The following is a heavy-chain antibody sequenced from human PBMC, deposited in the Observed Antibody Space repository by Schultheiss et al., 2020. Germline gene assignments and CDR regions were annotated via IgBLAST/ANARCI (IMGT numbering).Heavy chain of an antibody. V-gene: IGHV3-30-3*01. Sequence: SVKVSCKVSGYTLIDLSMHWVRQAPGKGLEWVAVISYDGSNKYYADSVKGRFTISRDNSKNTLYLQMNSLRPEDTAVYYCARSSGWYPLANWGQGTLVTVAS. CDR2: ISYDGSNK. CDR3: ARSSGWYPLAN. D-gene: IGHD6-19*01. J-gene: IGHJ4*02. CDR1: GYTLIDLS.